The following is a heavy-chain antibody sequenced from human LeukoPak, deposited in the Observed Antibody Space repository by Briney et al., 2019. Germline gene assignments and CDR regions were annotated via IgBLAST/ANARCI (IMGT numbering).Heavy chain of an antibody. CDR1: GYTFTSYA. CDR2: INAGNGNT. Sequence: ASVKVSCKASGYTFTSYAMHWVRQAPGQRLEWMGWINAGNGNTKYSQEFQGRVTITRDTSASTAYMELRSMRSDDTAVYSCERARWNYSSSFDYWGQGHLVTVSS. V-gene: IGHV1-3*01. D-gene: IGHD1-7*01. J-gene: IGHJ4*02. CDR3: ERARWNYSSSFDY.